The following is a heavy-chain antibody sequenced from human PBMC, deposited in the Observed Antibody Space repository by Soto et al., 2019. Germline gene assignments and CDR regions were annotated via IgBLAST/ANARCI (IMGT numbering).Heavy chain of an antibody. CDR2: INPNSGGT. CDR3: AREGGYCSSTSCYTYYYYGMDV. Sequence: GASVKVSCKASGYTFTGYYMHWVRQAPGQGLEWMGWINPNSGGTNYAQKFQGWVTMTRDTSISTAYMELSRLRSDDTAVYYCAREGGYCSSTSCYTYYYYGMDVWGQGTTVTVSS. V-gene: IGHV1-2*04. D-gene: IGHD2-2*02. CDR1: GYTFTGYY. J-gene: IGHJ6*02.